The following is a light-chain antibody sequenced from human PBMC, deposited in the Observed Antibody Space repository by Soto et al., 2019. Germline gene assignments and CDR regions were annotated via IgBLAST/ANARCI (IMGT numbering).Light chain of an antibody. V-gene: IGKV3-20*01. CDR1: QSVSNNY. CDR2: GAS. CDR3: QQYGNSPPVT. J-gene: IGKJ4*01. Sequence: EMVLTQSPGTVSLSPGERATLSCRASQSVSNNYLAWYQQKPGQAPRLLIYGASSRATGIPDRFSGSGSGTDFTLTISRLEPEDFAVYYCQQYGNSPPVTFGGGTKVDIK.